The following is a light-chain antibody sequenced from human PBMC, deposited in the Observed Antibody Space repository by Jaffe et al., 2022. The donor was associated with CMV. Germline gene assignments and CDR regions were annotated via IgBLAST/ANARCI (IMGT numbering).Light chain of an antibody. V-gene: IGLV2-14*03. Sequence: QSALTQPASVSGSPGQSITISCTGTSSDVGGYDYVSWYQQHPGKVPKLIIHDVSNRPSGVSNRFSGSKSGSTASLTISGLQAEDEADYYCSSYTSSSTLIFGTGTKVSVL. CDR2: DVS. J-gene: IGLJ1*01. CDR1: SSDVGGYDY. CDR3: SSYTSSSTLI.